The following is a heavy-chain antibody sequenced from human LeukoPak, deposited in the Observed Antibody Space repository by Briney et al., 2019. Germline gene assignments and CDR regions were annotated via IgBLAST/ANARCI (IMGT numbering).Heavy chain of an antibody. Sequence: PSETLSLTCAVSGGSISSSNWWSWVRQPPGKGLEWIGEIYHSGSTNYNPSLKSRVTISVDTSKNQFSLKLSSVTAADTAVYYCARTTVHCGGDCYPGDFDYWGQGTLVTVSS. CDR1: GGSISSSNW. D-gene: IGHD2-21*02. CDR3: ARTTVHCGGDCYPGDFDY. J-gene: IGHJ4*02. V-gene: IGHV4-4*02. CDR2: IYHSGST.